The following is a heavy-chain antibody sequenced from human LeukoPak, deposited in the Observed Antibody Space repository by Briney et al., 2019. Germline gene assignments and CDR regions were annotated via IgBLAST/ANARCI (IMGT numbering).Heavy chain of an antibody. CDR1: GGSISSGSYY. CDR2: IYTRGTT. D-gene: IGHD2-15*01. CDR3: ARDNEYCSGGSCSLDY. Sequence: SETLSLTCTVSGGSISSGSYYWSWIRQPAGKGLEWIGRIYTRGTTYYNPSLKSRVAMSVDTSKNQFSLKLNSVTAADTAVYFCARDNEYCSGGSCSLDYWGQGTLVTVSS. J-gene: IGHJ4*02. V-gene: IGHV4-61*02.